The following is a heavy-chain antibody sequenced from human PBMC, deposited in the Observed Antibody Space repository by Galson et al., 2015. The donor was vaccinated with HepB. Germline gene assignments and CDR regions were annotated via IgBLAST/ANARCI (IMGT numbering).Heavy chain of an antibody. D-gene: IGHD2-2*01. J-gene: IGHJ6*02. CDR3: ARDGPAYYYYGMDV. CDR2: IKQDGSEK. Sequence: SLRLSCAASGFTFSSYWMSWVRQAPEKGLEWVANIKQDGSEKYYVDSVKGRFTISRDNAKNSLYLQMNSLRAEDTAVYYCARDGPAYYYYGMDVWGQGTTVTVSS. CDR1: GFTFSSYW. V-gene: IGHV3-7*03.